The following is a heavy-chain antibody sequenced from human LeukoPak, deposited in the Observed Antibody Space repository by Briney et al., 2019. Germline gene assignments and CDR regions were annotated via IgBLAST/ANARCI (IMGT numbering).Heavy chain of an antibody. Sequence: ASVKVSCKASGGTFSSYAISWVRQAPGQGLEWMGRIIPIFGIANYAQKFQGRVTITEDKSTSTAYMELSSLRSEDTAVYYCARAPDLVVVPAAYTNYYYGMDVWGQGTTVTVSS. CDR1: GGTFSSYA. V-gene: IGHV1-69*04. J-gene: IGHJ6*02. CDR2: IIPIFGIA. D-gene: IGHD2-2*01. CDR3: ARAPDLVVVPAAYTNYYYGMDV.